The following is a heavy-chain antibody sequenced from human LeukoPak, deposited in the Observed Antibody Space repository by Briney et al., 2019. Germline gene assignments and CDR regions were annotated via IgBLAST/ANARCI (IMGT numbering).Heavy chain of an antibody. CDR2: ISGSGGST. CDR3: AKRPSDYGDYVSYFDF. CDR1: GFTFGSYA. V-gene: IGHV3-23*01. J-gene: IGHJ4*02. Sequence: PGGSLRPSCAASGFTFGSYAMYWVRQAPGKGLEWVSGISGSGGSTFYADSVKGRFTISRDNSKDTLYLQMNGLRDEDTAVYYCAKRPSDYGDYVSYFDFWGQGTLVTVSS. D-gene: IGHD4-17*01.